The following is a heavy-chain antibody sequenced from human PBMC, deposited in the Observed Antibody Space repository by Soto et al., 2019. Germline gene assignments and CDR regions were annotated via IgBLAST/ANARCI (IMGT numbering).Heavy chain of an antibody. CDR1: GGSFSGYY. J-gene: IGHJ4*02. V-gene: IGHV4-34*01. CDR3: ARGKSVAGPEDY. D-gene: IGHD6-19*01. CDR2: INHSGST. Sequence: QVQLQQWGAGLLKPSETLSLTCAVYGGSFSGYYWSWIRQPPGKGLEWIGEINHSGSTNYNPSLKSRVTISVDTSKNQFPLKLSSVTAADTAVYYCARGKSVAGPEDYWGQGTLVTVSS.